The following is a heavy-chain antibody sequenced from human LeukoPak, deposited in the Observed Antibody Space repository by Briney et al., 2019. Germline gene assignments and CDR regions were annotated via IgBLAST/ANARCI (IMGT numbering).Heavy chain of an antibody. V-gene: IGHV3-53*01. Sequence: GGSLRLSCTASGFTVSNNYMSWVRQAPGKGLEWVSISYSDSNTNYADSVKGRFTISRDTSQSTLSLQMNSLRAEDTAVYYCVRKNRDFNAAFDIWGQGTVVTVSS. CDR1: GFTVSNNY. CDR3: VRKNRDFNAAFDI. D-gene: IGHD1-14*01. CDR2: SYSDSNT. J-gene: IGHJ3*02.